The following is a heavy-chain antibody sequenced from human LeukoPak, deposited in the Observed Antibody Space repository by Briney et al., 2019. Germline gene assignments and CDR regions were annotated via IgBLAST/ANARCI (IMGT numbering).Heavy chain of an antibody. J-gene: IGHJ6*03. CDR2: INPSGGST. Sequence: GASVKVSCKASGYTFTSYYTHWVRQAPGQGLEWMGIINPSGGSTSYAQKFQGRVTMTRDMSTSTVYMELSSLRSEDTAVYYCARQSPDYYYYMDVWGKGTTVTISS. V-gene: IGHV1-46*01. CDR3: ARQSPDYYYYMDV. CDR1: GYTFTSYY.